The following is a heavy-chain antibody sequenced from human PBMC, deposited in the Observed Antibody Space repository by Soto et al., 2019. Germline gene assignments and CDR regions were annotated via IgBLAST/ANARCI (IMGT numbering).Heavy chain of an antibody. Sequence: ASVKVSCKASGYTFTSYDINWVRQATGQGLEWMGGMNPNSGNTGYAQKFQGRVTMTGNDSTSTAYMELSSLRSEDTAVYYCAGAVPDTAMVTAWWFDPWGQGTLVTVSS. CDR1: GYTFTSYD. CDR3: AGAVPDTAMVTAWWFDP. J-gene: IGHJ5*02. CDR2: MNPNSGNT. V-gene: IGHV1-8*01. D-gene: IGHD5-18*01.